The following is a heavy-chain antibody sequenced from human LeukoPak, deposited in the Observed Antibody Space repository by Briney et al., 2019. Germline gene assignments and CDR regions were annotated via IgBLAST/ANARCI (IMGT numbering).Heavy chain of an antibody. CDR1: GGTFSSYA. CDR3: ARGYRNWNDKVLAY. V-gene: IGHV1-69*13. CDR2: IIPIFGTA. J-gene: IGHJ4*02. Sequence: GASVKVSCKASGGTFSSYAISWVRQAPGQGLEWMGGIIPIFGTANYAQKFQGRVTITADESTSTAYMELSSLRSEDTAVYYCARGYRNWNDKVLAYWGQGTLVTVSS. D-gene: IGHD1-1*01.